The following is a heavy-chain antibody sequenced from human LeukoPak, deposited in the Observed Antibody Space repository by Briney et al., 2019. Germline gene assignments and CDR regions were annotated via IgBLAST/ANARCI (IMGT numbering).Heavy chain of an antibody. CDR1: GGSISSYY. D-gene: IGHD5-12*01. CDR2: IYYSGST. CDR3: ASSSAIGIYGGYFFDY. J-gene: IGHJ4*02. Sequence: PSETLSLTCTVSGGSISSYYWSWIRQPPGKGLEWIGSIYYSGSTYYNPSLKSRVTISVDTSKNQFSLKLSSVTAADTAVYYCASSSAIGIYGGYFFDYWGQGTLVTVSS. V-gene: IGHV4-59*05.